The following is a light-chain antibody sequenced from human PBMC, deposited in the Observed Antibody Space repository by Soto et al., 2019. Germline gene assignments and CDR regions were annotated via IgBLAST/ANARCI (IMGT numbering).Light chain of an antibody. Sequence: QSVLTQPPSVSEAPRQRVTISCSGSSSNIGNNAVNWYQQLPGKAPKLLIYYDDLLPSGVSDRFSGSKSGTSASLAISGLQSEDEADYDCAAWDDSLKGVVFGGGTKVTVL. J-gene: IGLJ2*01. CDR1: SSNIGNNA. CDR2: YDD. V-gene: IGLV1-36*01. CDR3: AAWDDSLKGVV.